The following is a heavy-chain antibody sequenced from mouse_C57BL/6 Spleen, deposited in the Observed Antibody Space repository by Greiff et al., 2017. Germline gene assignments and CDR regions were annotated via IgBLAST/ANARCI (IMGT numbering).Heavy chain of an antibody. D-gene: IGHD3-3*01. Sequence: EVQLQQSGPELVKPGASVKIPCKASGYTFTDYNMDWVKQSHGKSLEWIGDINPNNGGTIYNQKFKGKATLTVDKSSSTADMELRSLTSEDTAVYYCARGGRDPFAYWGQGALVTVSA. CDR3: ARGGRDPFAY. CDR1: GYTFTDYN. V-gene: IGHV1-18*01. CDR2: INPNNGGT. J-gene: IGHJ3*01.